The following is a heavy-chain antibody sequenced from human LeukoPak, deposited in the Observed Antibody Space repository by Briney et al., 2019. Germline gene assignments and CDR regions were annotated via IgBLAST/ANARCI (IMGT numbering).Heavy chain of an antibody. J-gene: IGHJ4*02. CDR1: KFTFSDYV. CDR2: ISTRSTYT. D-gene: IGHD1-26*01. CDR3: APWIVGGFWADY. V-gene: IGHV3-23*01. Sequence: GGSLRLSCAASKFTFSDYVMTWVRHAPGKGLEWVSAISTRSTYTYYADSVRGRFTISRDDSKNTLYLQMNSLRVDDTARCYCAPWIVGGFWADYWGQGALVTVSS.